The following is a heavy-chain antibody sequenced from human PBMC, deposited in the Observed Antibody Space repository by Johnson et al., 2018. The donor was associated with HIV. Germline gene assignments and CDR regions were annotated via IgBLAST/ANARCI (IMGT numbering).Heavy chain of an antibody. CDR1: GLTFTNAW. CDR3: ATEPNAFDS. V-gene: IGHV3-15*01. Sequence: VQLVESGGGLVKPGGSLRLSCAASGLTFTNAWMNWVRQAPGKGLEWAGRIKRKTDGGTTDYAAPVKGRFTISRDDSKNTLYLQMNSLKTEDTAVYYCATEPNAFDSWGQGTLVTVSS. CDR2: IKRKTDGGTT. J-gene: IGHJ3*02.